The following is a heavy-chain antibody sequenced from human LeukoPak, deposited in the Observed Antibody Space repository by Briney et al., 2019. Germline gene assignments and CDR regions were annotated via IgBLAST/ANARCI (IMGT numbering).Heavy chain of an antibody. CDR3: ARDLVTVTKGFDI. CDR2: ISYIGST. D-gene: IGHD4-17*01. Sequence: SETLSLTCAVSDDSFSSHYWTWIRQPPGKGLEWIGYISYIGSTNYNPSLKSRVTISIDTSKNQFPLKLSSVTAADTAVYYCARDLVTVTKGFDIWGQGTMVSVSS. CDR1: DDSFSSHY. V-gene: IGHV4-59*11. J-gene: IGHJ3*02.